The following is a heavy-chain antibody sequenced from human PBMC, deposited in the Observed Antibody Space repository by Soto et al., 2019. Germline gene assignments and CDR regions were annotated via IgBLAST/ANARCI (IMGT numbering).Heavy chain of an antibody. V-gene: IGHV4-59*01. J-gene: IGHJ4*02. CDR3: ARAYGDYVFDY. CDR2: IYYSGST. D-gene: IGHD4-17*01. CDR1: GGSISSYY. Sequence: ASETLSLTCTVSGGSISSYYWSWIRQPPGKGLEWIGYIYYSGSTNYNPSLKSRVTISVDTSKNQFSLKLSSVTAADTAVYYCARAYGDYVFDYWGQGTLVTVSS.